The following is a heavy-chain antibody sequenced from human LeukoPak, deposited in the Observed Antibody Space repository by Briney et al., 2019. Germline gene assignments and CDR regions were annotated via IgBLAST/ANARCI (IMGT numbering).Heavy chain of an antibody. Sequence: KPSETLSLTCTVSGGSINSNSYYWGWIRQPPGKGLEWIGSIYYSGTTYYNPSLKSPVTISVDTSKNQFSLKLSSVTAADTAVYYCASYGLPLIAVAGWRDWGQGTLVTVSS. J-gene: IGHJ4*02. D-gene: IGHD6-19*01. V-gene: IGHV4-39*01. CDR1: GGSINSNSYY. CDR2: IYYSGTT. CDR3: ASYGLPLIAVAGWRD.